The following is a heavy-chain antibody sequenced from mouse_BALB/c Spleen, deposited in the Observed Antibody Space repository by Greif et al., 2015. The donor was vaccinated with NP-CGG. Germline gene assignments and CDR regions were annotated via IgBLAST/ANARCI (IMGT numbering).Heavy chain of an antibody. J-gene: IGHJ2*01. D-gene: IGHD2-14*01. CDR2: ISSGGSYT. Sequence: EVQRVESGGDLVKPGGSLKLSCAASGFTFSSYGMSWVRQTPDKRLEWVATISSGGSYTYYPDSVKGRFTISRDNAKNTLYLQMSSLKSEDTAMYYCARRVRQGYYFDYWGQGTTLTVSS. V-gene: IGHV5-6*01. CDR1: GFTFSSYG. CDR3: ARRVRQGYYFDY.